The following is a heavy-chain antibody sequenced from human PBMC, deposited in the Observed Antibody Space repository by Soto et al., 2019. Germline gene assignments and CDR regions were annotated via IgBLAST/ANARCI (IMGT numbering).Heavy chain of an antibody. V-gene: IGHV4-34*01. CDR3: AREGYDYVWGSYRPHYFDY. D-gene: IGHD3-16*02. CDR2: INHSGGT. Sequence: QVQLQQWGAGLLKPSETLSLTCAVYGGSFSGYYWSWIRQPPGKGLEWIGEINHSGGTNYNPSLKSRVTISVDSSKNQLSLKLSSVTAADTAVYYCAREGYDYVWGSYRPHYFDYWGQGTLVTVSS. J-gene: IGHJ4*02. CDR1: GGSFSGYY.